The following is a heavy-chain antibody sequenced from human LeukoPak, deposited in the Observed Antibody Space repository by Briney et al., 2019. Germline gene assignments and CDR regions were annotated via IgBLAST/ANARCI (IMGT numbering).Heavy chain of an antibody. D-gene: IGHD2-2*02. CDR2: IIPIFGTA. CDR1: GGTFSSYA. Sequence: SVKVSCKASGGTFSSYAISWVRQAPGQGLEWMGGIIPIFGTANYAQKFQGRVTITTDESTSTAYMELSNLRSEDTAVYYRARGSTWRDIVVVPAAIAFDIWGQGTMVTVSS. V-gene: IGHV1-69*05. J-gene: IGHJ3*02. CDR3: ARGSTWRDIVVVPAAIAFDI.